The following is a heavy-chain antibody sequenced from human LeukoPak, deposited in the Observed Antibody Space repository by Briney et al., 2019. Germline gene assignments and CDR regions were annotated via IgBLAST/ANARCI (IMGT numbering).Heavy chain of an antibody. CDR3: ARDEAGSLDY. V-gene: IGHV4-34*09. J-gene: IGHJ4*02. CDR1: GGSFSGYY. CDR2: INHSGST. Sequence: SETLSLTCAVYGGSFSGYYWSWIRQPPGKGLEWIGEINHSGSTNYSPSLKSRVTISVDTSKNQFSLKLSSVTAADTAVYYCARDEAGSLDYWGQGTLVTVSS. D-gene: IGHD6-19*01.